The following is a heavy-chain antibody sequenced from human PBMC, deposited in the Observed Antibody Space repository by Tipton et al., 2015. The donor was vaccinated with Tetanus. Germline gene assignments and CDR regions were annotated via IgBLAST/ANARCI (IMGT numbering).Heavy chain of an antibody. D-gene: IGHD4-17*01. V-gene: IGHV4-34*01. Sequence: TLSLTCAVYGGSFSAYYWSWIRQSPGKGLEWIGEINHSGSTTYSPSFKSRVTISVDTPKNQFSLKLTSLTVADTAVYYCARGEAYGDYPAMYFFDNWGQGTLLTVS. CDR1: GGSFSAYY. CDR2: INHSGST. CDR3: ARGEAYGDYPAMYFFDN. J-gene: IGHJ4*02.